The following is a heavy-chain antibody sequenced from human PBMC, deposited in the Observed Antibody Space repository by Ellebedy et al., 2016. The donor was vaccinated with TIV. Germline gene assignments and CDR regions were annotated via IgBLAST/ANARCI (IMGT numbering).Heavy chain of an antibody. CDR2: IYPGDSDT. J-gene: IGHJ4*02. CDR3: ARLCYYYDSSPWDY. Sequence: KVSXXGSGYSFTSYWIGWVRQMPGKGLEWMGIIYPGDSDTRYSPSFQGQVTISADKSISTAYLQWSSLKASDTAMYYCARLCYYYDSSPWDYWGQGTLVTVSS. CDR1: GYSFTSYW. D-gene: IGHD3-22*01. V-gene: IGHV5-51*01.